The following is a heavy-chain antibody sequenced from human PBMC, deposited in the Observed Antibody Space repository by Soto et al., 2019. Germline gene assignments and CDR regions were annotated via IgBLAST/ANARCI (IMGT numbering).Heavy chain of an antibody. CDR3: ARGLGLYYFDS. CDR2: INAGNGNT. V-gene: IGHV1-3*01. Sequence: SAKVCWKACGYRFTSYAMRWVRQAPGQRLEWMGWINAGNGNTKYSQKFQGRVTITRVTSASTAYMELSSLRSEDTAVYYCARGLGLYYFDSCGQGTLVT. D-gene: IGHD3-16*01. CDR1: GYRFTSYA. J-gene: IGHJ4*02.